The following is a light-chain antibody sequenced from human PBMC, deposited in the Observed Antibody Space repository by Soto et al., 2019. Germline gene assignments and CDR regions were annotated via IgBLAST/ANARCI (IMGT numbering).Light chain of an antibody. Sequence: EIVLTQSPGTLSLSVGERATLSCRASQSVSSFLAWHQQTPGQPPRLLIYDTSNRATGIPDRFSGSGSGTDFTLTISRLEPEDFTVYYCQQYGSSPLTFGGGTTVEIK. CDR2: DTS. J-gene: IGKJ4*01. CDR3: QQYGSSPLT. V-gene: IGKV3-20*01. CDR1: QSVSSF.